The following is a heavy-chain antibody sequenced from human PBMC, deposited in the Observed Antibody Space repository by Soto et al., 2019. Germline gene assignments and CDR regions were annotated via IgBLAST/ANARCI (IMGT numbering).Heavy chain of an antibody. CDR3: ARLIGNSWLDS. CDR1: GDSVSSNDAT. CDR2: THYRSRWQT. Sequence: PSQTLSLTCAISGDSVSSNDATWDWIRQSPSRGLEWLGRTHYRSRWQTDYAISVKSRISINPDTSNNQVSLQLNSVTPDYTAVYYCARLIGNSWLDSWGQGTLVTVSS. D-gene: IGHD3-16*01. J-gene: IGHJ5*01. V-gene: IGHV6-1*01.